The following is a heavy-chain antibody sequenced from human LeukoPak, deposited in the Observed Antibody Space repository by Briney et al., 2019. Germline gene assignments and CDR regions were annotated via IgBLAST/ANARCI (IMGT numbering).Heavy chain of an antibody. CDR1: GYTFTSYG. J-gene: IGHJ4*02. Sequence: ASVKLSCKASGYTFTSYGINWVRQAPGQGLEWMGWISAYNGNTNYAQKLQGRVTMTTDTSTSTAYMELRSLRSDDTAVYYCARRSNCGGDCSFDYWGQGTLVTVSS. D-gene: IGHD2-21*02. CDR3: ARRSNCGGDCSFDY. V-gene: IGHV1-18*01. CDR2: ISAYNGNT.